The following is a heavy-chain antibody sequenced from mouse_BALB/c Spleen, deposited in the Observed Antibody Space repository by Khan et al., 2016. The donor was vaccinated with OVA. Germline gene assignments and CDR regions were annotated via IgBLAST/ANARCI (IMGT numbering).Heavy chain of an antibody. CDR1: GYTFSTYW. V-gene: IGHV1-7*01. Sequence: QVQLKQSGAALAKPGASVKMSCKASGYTFSTYWMHWVKQRPGQGLEWIGYINPTSGYTDYTEKFKDKATLSADKSSSTAYMQLSRLTSEYSAVYYCTRDRIDYWGQGTTLTVSS. CDR2: INPTSGYT. CDR3: TRDRIDY. J-gene: IGHJ2*01.